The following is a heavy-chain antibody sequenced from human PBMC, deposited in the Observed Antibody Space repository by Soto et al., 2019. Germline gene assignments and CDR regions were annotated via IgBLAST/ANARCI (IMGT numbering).Heavy chain of an antibody. CDR3: ARSDVLRYFDWLFI. CDR2: ISAYNGNT. CDR1: GYTFTSYG. Sequence: ASGKVSCKASGYTFTSYGITWVRQAPGQGLEWMGWISAYNGNTNYAQKLQGRVTMTTDTSTSTAYMELSSLRSEDTAVYYCARSDVLRYFDWLFIWGQGTLVTVSS. V-gene: IGHV1-18*01. J-gene: IGHJ4*02. D-gene: IGHD3-9*01.